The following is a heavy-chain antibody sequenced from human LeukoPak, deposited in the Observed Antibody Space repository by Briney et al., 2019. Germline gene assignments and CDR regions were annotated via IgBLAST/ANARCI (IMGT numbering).Heavy chain of an antibody. V-gene: IGHV3-7*02. D-gene: IGHD6-13*01. CDR2: IRQDRSQN. Sequence: PGGSLRLSCAASGFTFSNYWMSWVRQAPGKGLEWVANIRQDRSQNYYVDSVKGRFTISRDNSKNTLYLQMNSLRAEDTSVYYCARGAHAAAAGKDYWGQGTLVTASS. J-gene: IGHJ4*02. CDR3: ARGAHAAAAGKDY. CDR1: GFTFSNYW.